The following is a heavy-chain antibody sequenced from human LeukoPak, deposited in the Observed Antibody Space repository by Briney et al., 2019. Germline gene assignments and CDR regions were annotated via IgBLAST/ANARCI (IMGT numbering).Heavy chain of an antibody. CDR3: ASRRPLLWFGELFDY. Sequence: GGSLRLSCAASGFTFSSYEMNWVRQAPGKGLERVSYISSSGSTIYYADSVKGRFTISRDNAKNSLYLQMNSLRAKDTAVYYCASRRPLLWFGELFDYWGQGTLVTVSS. CDR2: ISSSGSTI. D-gene: IGHD3-10*01. CDR1: GFTFSSYE. J-gene: IGHJ4*02. V-gene: IGHV3-48*03.